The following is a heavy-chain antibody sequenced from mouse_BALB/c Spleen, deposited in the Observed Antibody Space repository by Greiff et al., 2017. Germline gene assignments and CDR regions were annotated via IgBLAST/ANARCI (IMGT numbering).Heavy chain of an antibody. CDR3: ARGYDYDLDY. Sequence: EVQLHQSGAELVKPGASVKLSCTASGFNIKDTYMHWVKQRPEQGLEWIGRIDPANGNTKYDPKFQGKATITADTSSNTAYLQLSSLTSEDTAVYYCARGYDYDLDYWGQGTTLTVSS. D-gene: IGHD2-4*01. CDR2: IDPANGNT. CDR1: GFNIKDTY. V-gene: IGHV14-3*02. J-gene: IGHJ2*01.